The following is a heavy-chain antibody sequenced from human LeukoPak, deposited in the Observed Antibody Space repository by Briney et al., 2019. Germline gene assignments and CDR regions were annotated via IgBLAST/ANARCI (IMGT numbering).Heavy chain of an antibody. D-gene: IGHD4-17*01. CDR1: GYTFTSYN. CDR3: ARDGDYNALDI. CDR2: INPSGGST. Sequence: ASVKVSCKASGYTFTSYNMHWVRQAPGQGLEWMGIINPSGGSTNYAQKFQGRVTMTRDTSISTAYMELSRLRSDDTAVYYCARDGDYNALDIWGQGTMVTVSS. J-gene: IGHJ3*02. V-gene: IGHV1-46*01.